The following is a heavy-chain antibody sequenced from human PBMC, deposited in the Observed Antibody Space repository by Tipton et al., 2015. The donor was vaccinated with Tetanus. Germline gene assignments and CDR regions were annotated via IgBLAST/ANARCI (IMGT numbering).Heavy chain of an antibody. CDR2: IYESGDT. Sequence: LRLSCTVSGASIRGGTFYWGWIRQPPGKGLEWIGSIYESGDTYYIPSLKSRVTISVDTSTNQFSLTLYSMAAADTGVYYCAKHQSGYFTPFDYWGQGKLVTVSS. CDR3: AKHQSGYFTPFDY. J-gene: IGHJ4*02. CDR1: GASIRGGTFY. V-gene: IGHV4-39*01. D-gene: IGHD3-3*01.